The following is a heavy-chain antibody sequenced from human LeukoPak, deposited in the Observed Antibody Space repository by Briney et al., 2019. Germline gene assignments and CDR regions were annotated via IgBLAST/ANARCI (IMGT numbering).Heavy chain of an antibody. Sequence: ASVKVSCKASGYTFTSYAMNWVRQAPGQGLEWMGWINTNTGNPTYAQGFTGRFVFSLDTSVSTAYLQISSLKAEDTAVYYCARGQLWLLYYYYGMDVWGQGTTVTVSS. CDR2: INTNTGNP. J-gene: IGHJ6*02. CDR3: ARGQLWLLYYYYGMDV. CDR1: GYTFTSYA. D-gene: IGHD5-18*01. V-gene: IGHV7-4-1*02.